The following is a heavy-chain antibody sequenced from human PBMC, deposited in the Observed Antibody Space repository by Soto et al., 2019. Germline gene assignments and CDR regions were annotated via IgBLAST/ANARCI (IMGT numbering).Heavy chain of an antibody. D-gene: IGHD2-15*01. CDR2: IYSGGST. V-gene: IGHV3-53*01. CDR1: GFTFSSYA. J-gene: IGHJ6*02. Sequence: GGSLRLSCAASGFTFSSYAMSWVRQAPGKGLEWVSVIYSGGSTYYADAVKGRFTIARDNSNNTLYLQMKSMRAEDTAVYYCAREVVVAATRTYHYSYGMDVWGQGTTVTVSS. CDR3: AREVVVAATRTYHYSYGMDV.